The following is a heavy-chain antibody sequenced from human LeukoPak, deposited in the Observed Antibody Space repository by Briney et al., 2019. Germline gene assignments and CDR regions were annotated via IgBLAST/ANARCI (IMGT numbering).Heavy chain of an antibody. CDR3: ARDFTSSSGYWTGY. D-gene: IGHD3-22*01. V-gene: IGHV3-23*01. J-gene: IGHJ4*02. Sequence: GGSLRLSCAASGFTFSSYAMSWVRQAPGKGLEWVSAISGSGGSTYYADSVKGRFTISRDNSRNTLYLQMNTLRAEDTAVYYCARDFTSSSGYWTGYWGQGTLVTVSS. CDR1: GFTFSSYA. CDR2: ISGSGGST.